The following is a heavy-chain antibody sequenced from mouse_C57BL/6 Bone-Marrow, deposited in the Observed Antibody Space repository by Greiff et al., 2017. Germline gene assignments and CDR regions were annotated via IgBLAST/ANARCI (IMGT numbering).Heavy chain of an antibody. Sequence: VKLQQPGAELVRPGSSVKLSSKASGYTFTSYWMHWVKQRPIQGLEWIGNIDPYDSETHYNQKFKDKATLTVAKSSSTAYMQLSSLTSEDSAVYYCARYSMDYWGQGTSVTVSS. CDR2: IDPYDSET. J-gene: IGHJ4*01. CDR1: GYTFTSYW. CDR3: ARYSMDY. V-gene: IGHV1-52*01.